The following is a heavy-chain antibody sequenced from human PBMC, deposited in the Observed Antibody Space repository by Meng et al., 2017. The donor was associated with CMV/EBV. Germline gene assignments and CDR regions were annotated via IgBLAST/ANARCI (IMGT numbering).Heavy chain of an antibody. D-gene: IGHD3-16*01. CDR1: GFTFSRYW. CDR3: AREVLGY. Sequence: SRGLSCAASGFTFSRYWRHGVRRAPGKGLVWVSRINSDGRSTSYADSVKGRFTISRDNAKNTLYLQMNSLRAEDTAVYYCAREVLGYWGQGTLVTVSS. V-gene: IGHV3-74*01. J-gene: IGHJ4*02. CDR2: INSDGRST.